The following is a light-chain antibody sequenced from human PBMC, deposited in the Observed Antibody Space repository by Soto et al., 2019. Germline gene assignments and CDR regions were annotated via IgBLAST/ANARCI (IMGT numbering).Light chain of an antibody. CDR2: DVS. V-gene: IGLV2-14*01. J-gene: IGLJ2*01. Sequence: QSALTQPASVSGSPGQSITISCTGTSSDVGGYNYVSWYQQHPGKAPKLMIYDVSNRPSGVSNRFSGSKSGNTASLTISGLQAEDEADDYCSSDTGSSTYVVFGGGTKLTVL. CDR1: SSDVGGYNY. CDR3: SSDTGSSTYVV.